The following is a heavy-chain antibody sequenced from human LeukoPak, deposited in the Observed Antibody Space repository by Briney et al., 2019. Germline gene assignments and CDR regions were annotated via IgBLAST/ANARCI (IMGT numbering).Heavy chain of an antibody. V-gene: IGHV3-21*04. CDR1: GFTFSSYS. CDR2: ISSSSSYI. D-gene: IGHD3-10*01. CDR3: AKDLRSGSYYGFFDY. J-gene: IGHJ4*02. Sequence: PGGSLRLSCVASGFTFSSYSMNWVRQAPGKGLEWVSSISSSSSYIYYADSVKGRFTISRDNAKNSLYLQMNSLRVEDTAVYYCAKDLRSGSYYGFFDYWGQGTLVTVSS.